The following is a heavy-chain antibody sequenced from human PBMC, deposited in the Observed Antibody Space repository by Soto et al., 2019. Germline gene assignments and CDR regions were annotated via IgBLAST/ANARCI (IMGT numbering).Heavy chain of an antibody. D-gene: IGHD2-15*01. CDR3: AKRAQVVASYYFDY. Sequence: GGSLRLSCAASGFTVNSYAMNWVRQAPGKGLEWVSAISDTGGSTYYADSVKGRFTISRDSSTNTLSLQMNSLRAEDTAVYYCAKRAQVVASYYFDYWGQGTLVTVSS. J-gene: IGHJ4*02. CDR2: ISDTGGST. CDR1: GFTVNSYA. V-gene: IGHV3-23*01.